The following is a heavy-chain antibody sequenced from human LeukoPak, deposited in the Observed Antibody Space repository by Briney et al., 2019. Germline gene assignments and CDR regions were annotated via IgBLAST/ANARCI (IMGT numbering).Heavy chain of an antibody. Sequence: ASVKVSCKASGGTFSSYAISWVRQAPGQGLEWMGRIIPILGIANYAQKFQGRVTITADKSTSTAYMELSSLRSEDTAVYYCARDGYGDYVLDYWGQGTPVTVSS. J-gene: IGHJ4*02. CDR1: GGTFSSYA. V-gene: IGHV1-69*04. CDR3: ARDGYGDYVLDY. CDR2: IIPILGIA. D-gene: IGHD4-17*01.